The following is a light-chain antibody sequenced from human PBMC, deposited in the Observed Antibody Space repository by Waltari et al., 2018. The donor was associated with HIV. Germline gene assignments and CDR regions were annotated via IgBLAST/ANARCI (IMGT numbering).Light chain of an antibody. CDR2: EVT. J-gene: IGLJ2*01. CDR3: SSYSGTNTFL. Sequence: QSALTQPASVSGSHGQSITISCTGTSSDIGYFNVVSWYQQRPDKAPKVLISEVTIRSSGVSNRFSGSKSGNTASLTISGLRAEDEAVYHCSSYSGTNTFLFGGGTKVTVL. V-gene: IGLV2-23*02. CDR1: SSDIGYFNV.